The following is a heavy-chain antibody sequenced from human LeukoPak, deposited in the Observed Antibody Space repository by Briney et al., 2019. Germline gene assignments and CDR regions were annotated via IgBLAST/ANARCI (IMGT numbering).Heavy chain of an antibody. V-gene: IGHV1-46*01. CDR1: GYTFTSYY. D-gene: IGHD6-19*01. Sequence: ASVKVSCKASGYTFTSYYMHWVRQAPGRGLEWMGIINPSGGSTSYAQKFQGRVTMTRDTSTSTVYMELSSLRSEDTAVYYCARDGSGWYYFDYWGQGTLVTVSS. J-gene: IGHJ4*02. CDR3: ARDGSGWYYFDY. CDR2: INPSGGST.